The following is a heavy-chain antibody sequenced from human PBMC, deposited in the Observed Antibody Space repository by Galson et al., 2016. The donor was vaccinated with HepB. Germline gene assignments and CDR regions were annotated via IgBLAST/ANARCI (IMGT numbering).Heavy chain of an antibody. V-gene: IGHV5-10-1*01. D-gene: IGHD6-19*01. J-gene: IGHJ2*01. CDR1: GFTFSDYW. CDR3: ATSLAVAGHWDFDL. CDR2: IDPSESYT. Sequence: QSGAEAKKPGESLRISCKGSGFTFSDYWITWVRQLPGKGLEWMGRIDPSESYTNYSPSLQGHVTISSDKSITTAYLQWTSLKASDTAIYYCATSLAVAGHWDFDLWGRGTLVTVSS.